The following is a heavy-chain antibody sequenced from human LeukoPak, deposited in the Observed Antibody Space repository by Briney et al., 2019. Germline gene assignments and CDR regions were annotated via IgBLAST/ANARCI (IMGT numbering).Heavy chain of an antibody. J-gene: IGHJ3*02. Sequence: SETLSLTCTVSGGSISSYYWSWVRQPPGKGLEWIGYIHYSGNTNYNPSLKSRVTISVDTSKNHFSLKLSSVTAADTAVYYCARDVYYYDSSHSRAFDIWGQGTMVTVSS. CDR2: IHYSGNT. V-gene: IGHV4-59*01. CDR1: GGSISSYY. CDR3: ARDVYYYDSSHSRAFDI. D-gene: IGHD3-22*01.